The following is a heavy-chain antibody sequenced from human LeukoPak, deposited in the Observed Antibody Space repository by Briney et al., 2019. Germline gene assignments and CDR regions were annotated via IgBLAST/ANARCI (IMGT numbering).Heavy chain of an antibody. CDR2: INHSGST. CDR3: ARGHRITMIVVVISNWFDP. D-gene: IGHD3-22*01. V-gene: IGHV4-34*01. J-gene: IGHJ5*02. Sequence: SETLSLTCGVYGESFSGYYWSWIRQPPGKGLEWIGEINHSGSTNYNPSLKSRVTISVDTSKNQFSLKLSSVTAADTAVYYCARGHRITMIVVVISNWFDPWGQGTLVTVSS. CDR1: GESFSGYY.